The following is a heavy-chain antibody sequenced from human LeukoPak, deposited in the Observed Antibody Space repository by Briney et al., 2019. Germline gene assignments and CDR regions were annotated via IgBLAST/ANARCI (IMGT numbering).Heavy chain of an antibody. CDR1: GYTFTHYG. J-gene: IGHJ4*02. Sequence: ASVKVSCKASGYTFTHYGIAWVRQAPGQGLEWMARISTYNGDTHYAQKLRDRVTVTTETPTSTVYMELRSLRSDDTAVYYCARDPSNTSGWYTYFDFWGQGTLVTVSS. D-gene: IGHD6-19*01. CDR3: ARDPSNTSGWYTYFDF. CDR2: ISTYNGDT. V-gene: IGHV1-18*04.